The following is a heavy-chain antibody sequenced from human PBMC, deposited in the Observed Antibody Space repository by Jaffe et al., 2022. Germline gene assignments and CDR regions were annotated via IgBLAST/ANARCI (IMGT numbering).Heavy chain of an antibody. Sequence: EVQLLESGGGLVQPGGSLRLSCAASGFTFSSYAMSWVRQAPGKGLEWVSAISGSGGSTYYADSVKGRFTISRDNSKNTLYLQMNSLRAEDTAVYYCAKDPGIAAANTGYFDYWGQGTLVTVSS. CDR1: GFTFSSYA. D-gene: IGHD6-13*01. V-gene: IGHV3-23*01. CDR2: ISGSGGST. CDR3: AKDPGIAAANTGYFDY. J-gene: IGHJ4*02.